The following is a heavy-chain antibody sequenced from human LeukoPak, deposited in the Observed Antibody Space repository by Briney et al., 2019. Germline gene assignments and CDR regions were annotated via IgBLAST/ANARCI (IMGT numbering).Heavy chain of an antibody. CDR2: ISASGGGT. D-gene: IGHD2-8*01. V-gene: IGHV3-23*01. CDR3: AKAPHCPNDVCRYFDY. Sequence: PGGSLRLSCAASGFTFTTYLMSWVRQAPGKGLEWVSAISASGGGTYYADSVKGRFTISRDNSRSTVFLQMSSLRAEDTAVYYCAKAPHCPNDVCRYFDYWGQGILVTVSS. J-gene: IGHJ4*02. CDR1: GFTFTTYL.